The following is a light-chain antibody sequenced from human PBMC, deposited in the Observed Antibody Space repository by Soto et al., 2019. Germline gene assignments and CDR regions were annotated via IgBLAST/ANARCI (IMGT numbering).Light chain of an antibody. Sequence: DIQMTQSPFTLSASVGDRVTITCRASQSISTWLAWYQQKPGTAPKLLISKASNLESGVTSRFSGSGFGTEFTLTITSLQPDDFATYSCQQESGPSPWTFGQGTRVEI. CDR1: QSISTW. J-gene: IGKJ1*01. CDR2: KAS. V-gene: IGKV1-5*03. CDR3: QQESGPSPWT.